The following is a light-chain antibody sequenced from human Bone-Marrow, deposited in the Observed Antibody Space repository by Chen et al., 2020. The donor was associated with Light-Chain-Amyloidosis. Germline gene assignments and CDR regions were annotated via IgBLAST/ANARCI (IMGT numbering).Light chain of an antibody. Sequence: SYVLTQPSSVLVAPGQTATIACGGNNIGSTSVHWYQQTPGQAPLLVVYDDSDRPSGIPERLSGANSGNAATLTSSRVEAGDDADYCWQVGDRGSDRPVFGGGTKLTVL. CDR3: QVGDRGSDRPV. CDR1: NIGSTS. CDR2: DDS. V-gene: IGLV3-21*02. J-gene: IGLJ3*02.